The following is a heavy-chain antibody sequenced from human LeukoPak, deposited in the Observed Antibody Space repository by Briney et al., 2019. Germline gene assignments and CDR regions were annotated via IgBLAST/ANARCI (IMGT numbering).Heavy chain of an antibody. J-gene: IGHJ6*02. D-gene: IGHD6-13*01. CDR3: ARGYSSSSEVDNGMDV. CDR2: INPNSGGT. V-gene: IGHV1-2*04. Sequence: ASVKVSCKASGYTFTGYYMHWVRQAPGQGLEWMGWINPNSGGTNYAQKFQGWVTMTRDTPISTAYMELSRLRSDDTAVYYCARGYSSSSEVDNGMDVWGQGTTVTVSS. CDR1: GYTFTGYY.